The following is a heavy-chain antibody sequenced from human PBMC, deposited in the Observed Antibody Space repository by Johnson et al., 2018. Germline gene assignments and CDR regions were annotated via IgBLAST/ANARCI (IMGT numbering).Heavy chain of an antibody. CDR3: ARVRDGYTDDAFDI. CDR2: IYYSGST. Sequence: QVQLQESGPGLVKPSETLSLTCTVSGGSISSYYWSWIRQPPGKGLEWIGYIYYSGSTNYNPSLKSRVTISVDTSKNQFSLKLSSVTAADTAVYYCARVRDGYTDDAFDIGGQGTRVTVSS. CDR1: GGSISSYY. V-gene: IGHV4-59*01. D-gene: IGHD5-24*01. J-gene: IGHJ3*02.